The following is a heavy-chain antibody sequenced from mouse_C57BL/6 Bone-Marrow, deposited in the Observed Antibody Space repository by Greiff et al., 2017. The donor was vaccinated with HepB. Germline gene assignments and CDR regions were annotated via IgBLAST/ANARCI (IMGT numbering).Heavy chain of an antibody. CDR2: ISSGSSTI. V-gene: IGHV5-17*01. J-gene: IGHJ2*01. D-gene: IGHD1-1*01. CDR3: ANDYYYGSSY. CDR1: GFTFSDYG. Sequence: EVKLMESGGGLVKPGGSLKLSCAASGFTFSDYGMHWVRQAPEKGLEWVAYISSGSSTIYYADTVKGRFTISRDNAKNTLFLQMTSLRSEDTAMYYCANDYYYGSSYWGQGTTLTVSS.